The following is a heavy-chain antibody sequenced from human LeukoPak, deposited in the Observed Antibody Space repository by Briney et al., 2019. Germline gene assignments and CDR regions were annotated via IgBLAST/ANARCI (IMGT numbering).Heavy chain of an antibody. J-gene: IGHJ4*02. V-gene: IGHV3-30*04. CDR1: VFTFNNYP. CDR2: LSHNGVDK. D-gene: IGHD3-10*01. Sequence: GGSLRLSCAASVFTFNNYPMHRVRQAPGKGLEWVTLLSHNGVDKYYADSVKGRFTVSRDNSKNTLFLQMNSLRAEDTAVYFCARGDYYDSRTYRFYFEYWGQGTLVTVSS. CDR3: ARGDYYDSRTYRFYFEY.